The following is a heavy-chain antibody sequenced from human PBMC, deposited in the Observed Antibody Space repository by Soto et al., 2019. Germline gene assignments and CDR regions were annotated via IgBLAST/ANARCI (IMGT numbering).Heavy chain of an antibody. CDR2: INNEGGTT. D-gene: IGHD3-16*02. Sequence: VILSFAASGFTFSSYWMHWVRQAPGKGLVWVSRINNEGGTTNYADFVKGRFTISRDNAKNTVFLQMNSLRADDTAVYYCSRDYRLKRYGGAPYSGRYVWG. V-gene: IGHV3-74*01. CDR1: GFTFSSYW. J-gene: IGHJ6*02. CDR3: SRDYRLKRYGGAPYSGRYV.